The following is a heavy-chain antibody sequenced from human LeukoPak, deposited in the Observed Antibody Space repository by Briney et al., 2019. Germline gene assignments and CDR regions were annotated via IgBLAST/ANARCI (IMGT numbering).Heavy chain of an antibody. CDR2: INPNNGDT. CDR3: ARVGSSGWYVHPTLDY. J-gene: IGHJ4*02. Sequence: ASVKVSCTASGYTFSGYYMHWVRQAPGQGLEWMAWINPNNGDTNYAQKFQGRVTMTRDTSISTAYMELTRLISDDTAVYYCARVGSSGWYVHPTLDYWGQGTLVTVSS. D-gene: IGHD6-19*01. V-gene: IGHV1-2*02. CDR1: GYTFSGYY.